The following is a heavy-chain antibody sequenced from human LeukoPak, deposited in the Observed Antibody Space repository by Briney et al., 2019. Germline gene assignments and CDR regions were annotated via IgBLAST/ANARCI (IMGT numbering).Heavy chain of an antibody. CDR3: ARDQYDSSGYGLDAFDI. CDR2: IYDSGST. J-gene: IGHJ3*02. D-gene: IGHD3-22*01. V-gene: IGHV4-30-2*05. CDR1: GGSISSGGYS. Sequence: SQTLSLTCAVSGGSISSGGYSWSWIRQPPGKGLEWFGYIYDSGSTNYNPSLSSRVTMSVDTSKTQFSLKLSSVTAADTAVYYCARDQYDSSGYGLDAFDIWGQGTMVTVSS.